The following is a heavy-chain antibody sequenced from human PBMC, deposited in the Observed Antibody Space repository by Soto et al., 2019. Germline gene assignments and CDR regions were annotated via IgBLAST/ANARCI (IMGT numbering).Heavy chain of an antibody. J-gene: IGHJ3*02. CDR1: GYTFTSYY. Sequence: QVQLVQSGAEVKKPGASVKVSCKASGYTFTSYYMHWVRQAPGQGLEWMGIINPSGGSTSYAQKFQGRVTMTRDTSTSTVYMELSSLRSEDTAVYYCASIRLHLGELSPDDAFDIWGQGTMVTVSS. CDR3: ASIRLHLGELSPDDAFDI. CDR2: INPSGGST. V-gene: IGHV1-46*03. D-gene: IGHD3-16*02.